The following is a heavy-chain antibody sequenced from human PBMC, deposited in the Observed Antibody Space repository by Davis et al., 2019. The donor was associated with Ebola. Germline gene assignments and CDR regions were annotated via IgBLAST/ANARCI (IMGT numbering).Heavy chain of an antibody. Sequence: GGSLRLSCAASGFTVSSNYMSWVRQAPGKGLEWVSVIYSGGRTNYADSVKGRFTISRDNSKNTLYLQMNSLRAEDTAVYYCAREGCSGGNCFPENWGQGTLVTVSS. J-gene: IGHJ4*02. CDR3: AREGCSGGNCFPEN. D-gene: IGHD2-15*01. CDR2: IYSGGRT. V-gene: IGHV3-53*01. CDR1: GFTVSSNY.